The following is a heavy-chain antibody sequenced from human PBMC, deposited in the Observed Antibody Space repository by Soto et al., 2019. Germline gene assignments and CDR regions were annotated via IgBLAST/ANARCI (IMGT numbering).Heavy chain of an antibody. Sequence: SVKVSCKASGGSFSSYAISWVRQAPGQGLEWMGGIIPIFGTANYAQKFQGRVTITADESTSTAYMELSSLRSEDTAVYYCARSSADFGVVINHFDYWGQGTLVTVSS. J-gene: IGHJ4*02. CDR2: IIPIFGTA. CDR1: GGSFSSYA. D-gene: IGHD3-3*01. CDR3: ARSSADFGVVINHFDY. V-gene: IGHV1-69*13.